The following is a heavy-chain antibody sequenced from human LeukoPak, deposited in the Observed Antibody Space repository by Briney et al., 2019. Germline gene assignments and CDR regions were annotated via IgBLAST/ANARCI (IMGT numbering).Heavy chain of an antibody. D-gene: IGHD3-10*01. V-gene: IGHV3-7*03. J-gene: IGHJ4*02. Sequence: GGCLTLACLPAAFTFTIQWATWVRQAPGDGSEWVANIKDDGREKNYVESVKGRFTITRDNAKNSMYLQMDSLRVEDTAVYYCGRDVTGLFDYWGQGTLVTVSS. CDR2: IKDDGREK. CDR3: GRDVTGLFDY. CDR1: AFTFTIQW.